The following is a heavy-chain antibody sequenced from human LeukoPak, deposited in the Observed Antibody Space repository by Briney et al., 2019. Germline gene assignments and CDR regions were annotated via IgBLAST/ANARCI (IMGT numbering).Heavy chain of an antibody. Sequence: PGGSLRLSCAASGFTFSSYAMHWVRQAPGKGLEWVAVISYDGSNKYYADSVKGRFTISRDNSKNTLYLQMNSLRAEDTAVYYCARLSGSSNWGQGTLVTVSS. J-gene: IGHJ4*02. V-gene: IGHV3-30*14. D-gene: IGHD1-26*01. CDR3: ARLSGSSN. CDR1: GFTFSSYA. CDR2: ISYDGSNK.